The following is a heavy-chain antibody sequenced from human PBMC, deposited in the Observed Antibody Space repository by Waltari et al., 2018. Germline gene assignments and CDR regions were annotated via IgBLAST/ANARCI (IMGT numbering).Heavy chain of an antibody. CDR2: IYYSGST. CDR3: ARLRLGGSSSWPAPNWFDP. CDR1: GGSISSSSYY. D-gene: IGHD6-13*01. V-gene: IGHV4-39*01. Sequence: QLQLQESGPGLVKPSETLSLTCTVSGGSISSSSYYWGWIRQPPGKGLEWIGSIYYSGSTYYNPSLKSRVTISVDTSKNQFSLKLSSVTAADTAVYYCARLRLGGSSSWPAPNWFDPWGQGTLVTVSS. J-gene: IGHJ5*02.